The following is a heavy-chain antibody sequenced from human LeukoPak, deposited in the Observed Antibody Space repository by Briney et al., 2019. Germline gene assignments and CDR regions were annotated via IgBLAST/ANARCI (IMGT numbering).Heavy chain of an antibody. CDR2: IYYSGST. V-gene: IGHV4-39*01. J-gene: IGHJ6*03. D-gene: IGHD4-11*01. Sequence: PSETLSLTCTVSGGSISSSSYYWGGIRQPPGKGRESIGSIYYSGSTYYNPSLKSRVTISVDTSKNQFSLKLSSVTAADTAVYYCATRKSTVTSYYYYYYMDVWGKGTTVTVSS. CDR3: ATRKSTVTSYYYYYYMDV. CDR1: GGSISSSSYY.